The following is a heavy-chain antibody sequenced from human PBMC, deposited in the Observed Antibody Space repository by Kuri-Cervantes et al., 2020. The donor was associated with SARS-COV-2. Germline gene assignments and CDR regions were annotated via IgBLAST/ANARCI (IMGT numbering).Heavy chain of an antibody. J-gene: IGHJ3*02. CDR2: IYHRGST. V-gene: IGHV4-38-2*01. CDR3: ARQVGYNYYHDAFDI. CDR1: GYSISSGYY. D-gene: IGHD5-24*01. Sequence: SETLSLTCAVSGYSISSGYYWGWIRQPPGKGLEWIGSIYHRGSTYYNPSLKSRVTISVDTSKNQFSLKLSSVTAADTAVYYCARQVGYNYYHDAFDIWGQGTMVTVSS.